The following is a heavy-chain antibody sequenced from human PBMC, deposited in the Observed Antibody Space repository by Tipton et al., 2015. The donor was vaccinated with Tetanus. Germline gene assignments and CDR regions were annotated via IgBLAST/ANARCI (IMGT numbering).Heavy chain of an antibody. D-gene: IGHD1-1*01. CDR1: GFSFANYG. Sequence: PLRLSCAASGFSFANYGMHWVRQAPGKGLEWMATIFDDGTKTYYADSVKGRFTISRDHAKNTVYLQMNSLRAEDTAVYFCARRSLTNYGLDVWGQGTPVTVSS. CDR2: IFDDGTKT. J-gene: IGHJ6*02. V-gene: IGHV3-33*01. CDR3: ARRSLTNYGLDV.